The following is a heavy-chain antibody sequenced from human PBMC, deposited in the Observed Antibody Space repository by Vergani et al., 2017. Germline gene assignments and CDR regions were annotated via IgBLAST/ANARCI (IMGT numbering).Heavy chain of an antibody. CDR1: GGTFSSYA. V-gene: IGHV1-69*04. J-gene: IGHJ3*02. D-gene: IGHD5-12*01. Sequence: QVQLVQSGAEVKKTGSSVKVSCKASGGTFSSYAISWVRQAPGQGLEWMGRIIPILGIANYAQKFQGRVTITADKSTSTAYMELSSLRSEDTAVYYCARLSRLATGRPNAFDIWGQGTMVTVSS. CDR3: ARLSRLATGRPNAFDI. CDR2: IIPILGIA.